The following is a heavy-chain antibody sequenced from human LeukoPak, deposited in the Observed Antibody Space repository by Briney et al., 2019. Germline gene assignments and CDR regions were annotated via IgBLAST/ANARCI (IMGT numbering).Heavy chain of an antibody. CDR2: IKQDGSEK. V-gene: IGHV3-7*01. CDR3: ARDNGGPDDY. D-gene: IGHD3-16*01. J-gene: IGHJ4*02. Sequence: GGSLRLSCAASEFTFSRYWMSWVRQAGGKGLEWVANIKQDGSEKYYVDSVKGRFTISRDNAKNSLYLQMNSLRAEDTAVYYCARDNGGPDDYWGQGTLVTVSS. CDR1: EFTFSRYW.